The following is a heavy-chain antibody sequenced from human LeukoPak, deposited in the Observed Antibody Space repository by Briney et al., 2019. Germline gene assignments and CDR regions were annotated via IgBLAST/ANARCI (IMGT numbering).Heavy chain of an antibody. CDR1: GFTFSSYA. J-gene: IGHJ4*02. CDR2: ISGSGGST. Sequence: GGSLRLSCAASGFTFSSYAMSWVRQAPGKGLEWVSAISGSGGSTYYADSVKGRFTISRDNSKNTLYLQMNSLRAEDTAVYYCAKGLFSNPLYYLDYWGQGTLVTVSS. CDR3: AKGLFSNPLYYLDY. D-gene: IGHD2-21*01. V-gene: IGHV3-23*01.